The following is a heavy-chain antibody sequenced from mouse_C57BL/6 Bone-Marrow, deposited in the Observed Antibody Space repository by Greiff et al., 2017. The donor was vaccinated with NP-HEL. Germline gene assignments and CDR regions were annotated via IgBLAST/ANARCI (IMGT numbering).Heavy chain of an antibody. J-gene: IGHJ3*01. CDR3: TRVTTVVGETWFAY. D-gene: IGHD1-1*01. V-gene: IGHV1-5*01. CDR1: GYTFTSYW. CDR2: IYPGNSDT. Sequence: VQLQQSGTVLARPGASVKMSCKTSGYTFTSYWMHWVKQRPGQGLEWIGAIYPGNSDTSYNQKFTGKAKLTAVTSASTAYMELSSLTNEDSAVYYCTRVTTVVGETWFAYWGQGTLVTVSA.